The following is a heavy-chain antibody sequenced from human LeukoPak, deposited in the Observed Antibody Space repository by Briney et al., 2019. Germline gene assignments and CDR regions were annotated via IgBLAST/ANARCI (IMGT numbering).Heavy chain of an antibody. CDR3: ARGRGGSSSYYCFDY. J-gene: IGHJ4*02. D-gene: IGHD6-13*01. CDR1: GGSFSEYY. V-gene: IGHV4-34*01. Sequence: SETLSLTCTVYGGSFSEYYWNWIRQPPGKELEWIGEINQSGSTNLNPSLKSRVTMAVDTSKNQFSLKLSSVTAADTSVYYCARGRGGSSSYYCFDYWGQGTLVTVSS. CDR2: INQSGST.